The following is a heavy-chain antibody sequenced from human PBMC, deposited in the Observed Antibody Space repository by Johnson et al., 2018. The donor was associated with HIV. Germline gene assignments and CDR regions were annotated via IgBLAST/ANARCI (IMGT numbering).Heavy chain of an antibody. V-gene: IGHV3-11*01. Sequence: QVLLVESGGGLVKPGASLRLSCAASGFSLSDYYMSWIRQAPGKGLEWVSYVSGSSSGIYYADPVKGRFTISRDNAKNSLYLQMDSLRAEDTAIYYCAKDWGDQEAFDILGQGALVYVSS. D-gene: IGHD3-10*01. CDR1: GFSLSDYY. CDR3: AKDWGDQEAFDI. J-gene: IGHJ3*02. CDR2: VSGSSSGI.